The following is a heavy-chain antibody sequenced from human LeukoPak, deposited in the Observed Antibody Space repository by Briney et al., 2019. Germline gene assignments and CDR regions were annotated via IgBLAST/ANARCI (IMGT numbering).Heavy chain of an antibody. CDR2: ISSSGSTI. D-gene: IGHD5/OR15-5a*01. Sequence: PGGSLRLSCAASGFTFSSYEMNWVRQAPGKGLEWVSYISSSGSTIYYADSVKGRFTFSRDNSKNTLSLQVNSLRAEDTAVYYCARGLRVDYWGQGTLVTVSS. CDR3: ARGLRVDY. V-gene: IGHV3-48*03. CDR1: GFTFSSYE. J-gene: IGHJ4*02.